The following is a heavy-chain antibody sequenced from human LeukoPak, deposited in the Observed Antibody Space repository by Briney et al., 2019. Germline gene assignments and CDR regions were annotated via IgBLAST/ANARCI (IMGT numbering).Heavy chain of an antibody. CDR1: GYSFTSHW. D-gene: IGHD3-22*01. V-gene: IGHV5-51*01. Sequence: GESLKISCKGSGYSFTSHWIGWVRQIPGIGLEWMGFIYPGDSDTRYSPSFQGQVTVSADKSISTAYLQWSSLKASDTAMYYCARTYYYDSSGYYYKDVGAFDIWGQGTMVTVSS. CDR2: IYPGDSDT. J-gene: IGHJ3*02. CDR3: ARTYYYDSSGYYYKDVGAFDI.